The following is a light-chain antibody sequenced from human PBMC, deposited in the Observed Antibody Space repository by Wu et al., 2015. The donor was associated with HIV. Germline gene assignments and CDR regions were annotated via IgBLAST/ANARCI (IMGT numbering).Light chain of an antibody. J-gene: IGKJ2*01. Sequence: EIVLTQSPGTLSLSPGERVTLSCRASQSVHSDYLAWYQQKPGQAPRLLIYGASSRAAGIPDRFSGSGSGTDFTLTISRLEPEDFAVYYCQHYGNSPYTFGQGTKLEIK. CDR3: QHYGNSPYT. CDR2: GAS. V-gene: IGKV3-20*01. CDR1: QSVHSDY.